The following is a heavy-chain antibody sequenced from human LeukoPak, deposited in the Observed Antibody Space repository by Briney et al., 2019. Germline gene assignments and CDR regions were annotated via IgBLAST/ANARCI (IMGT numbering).Heavy chain of an antibody. J-gene: IGHJ6*02. D-gene: IGHD6-13*01. CDR1: GFTLSDYY. CDR3: ARDPAAGRYYYGMDV. V-gene: IGHV3-11*01. Sequence: PGGSLRLSCAASGFTLSDYYMSWIRQAPGKGLEWVSYISSSGSTIYYADSVKGRFTISRDNAKNSLYLQMNSLRAEDTAVYYCARDPAAGRYYYGMDVWGQGTTVTVSS. CDR2: ISSSGSTI.